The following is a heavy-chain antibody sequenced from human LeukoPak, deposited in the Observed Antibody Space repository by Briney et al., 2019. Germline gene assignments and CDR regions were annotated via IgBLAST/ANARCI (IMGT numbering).Heavy chain of an antibody. CDR2: IYHSGST. V-gene: IGHV4-38-2*02. Sequence: PSETLSLTCTVSGYSISSGYYWGRIRQPPGKGLEWIGSIYHSGSTYYNPSLKSRVTISVDTSKNQFSLKLSSVTAAYTAVYYCASLIYDPVRTFDYWGQGILVTVSS. CDR1: GYSISSGYY. J-gene: IGHJ4*02. D-gene: IGHD3-3*01. CDR3: ASLIYDPVRTFDY.